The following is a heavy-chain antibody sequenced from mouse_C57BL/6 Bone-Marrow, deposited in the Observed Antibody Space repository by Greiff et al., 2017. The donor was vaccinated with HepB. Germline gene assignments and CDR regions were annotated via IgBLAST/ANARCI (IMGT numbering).Heavy chain of an antibody. CDR3: TFYCGSSVWYFDV. CDR1: GFNIKDDY. V-gene: IGHV14-4*01. D-gene: IGHD1-1*01. Sequence: VQLQQSGAELVRPGASVKLSCTASGFNIKDDYMHWVKQRPEQGLEWIGWIDPENGDTEYASKFQGKATITADTSSNTAYLQLSSLTSEDTAVYYCTFYCGSSVWYFDVWGTGTTVTVSS. CDR2: IDPENGDT. J-gene: IGHJ1*03.